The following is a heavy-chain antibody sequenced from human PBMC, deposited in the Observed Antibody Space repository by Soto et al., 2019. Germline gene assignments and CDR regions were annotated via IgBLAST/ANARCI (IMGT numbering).Heavy chain of an antibody. CDR3: ARVVVVIPPGYYYAMDV. J-gene: IGHJ6*02. CDR2: ITSSSDTI. D-gene: IGHD3-22*01. V-gene: IGHV3-48*02. Sequence: PGGSLGLSCAASGFTFSSFHMNWVRQAPGRGLEWVAYITSSSDTIYYSDSVKGRFTISRDNGKNSLFLQMNSLRDEDTAVYYCARVVVVIPPGYYYAMDVWGQGTTVTV. CDR1: GFTFSSFH.